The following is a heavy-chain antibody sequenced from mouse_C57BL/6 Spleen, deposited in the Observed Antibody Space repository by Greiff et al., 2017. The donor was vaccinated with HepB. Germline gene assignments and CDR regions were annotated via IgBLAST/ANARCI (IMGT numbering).Heavy chain of an antibody. J-gene: IGHJ2*01. CDR1: GYTFTDYY. D-gene: IGHD4-1*01. CDR2: INPYNGGT. V-gene: IGHV1-19*01. Sequence: EVQLQESGPVLVKPGASVKMSCKASGYTFTDYYMNWVKQSHGKSLEWIGVINPYNGGTSYNQKFKGKATLTVDKSSSTAYMELNSLTSEDSAVYYCAREDTGFDYWGQGTTLTVSS. CDR3: AREDTGFDY.